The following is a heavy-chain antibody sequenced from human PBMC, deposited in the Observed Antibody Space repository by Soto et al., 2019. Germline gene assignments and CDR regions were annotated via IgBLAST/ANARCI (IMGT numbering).Heavy chain of an antibody. D-gene: IGHD3-3*01. J-gene: IGHJ4*02. CDR3: ARERYDFWSGTIPVRIFDY. CDR2: IYYSGST. V-gene: IGHV4-31*03. Sequence: PSETLSLTCTVSGGSISSGGYYWSWIRQHPGKGLEWIGYIYYSGSTYYNPSLKSRVTISVDTSKNQFSLKLSSVTAADTAVYYCARERYDFWSGTIPVRIFDYWGQGTLVTVSS. CDR1: GGSISSGGYY.